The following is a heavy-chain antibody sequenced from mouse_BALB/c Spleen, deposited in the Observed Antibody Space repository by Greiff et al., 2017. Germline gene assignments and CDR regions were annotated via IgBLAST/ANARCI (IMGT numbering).Heavy chain of an antibody. Sequence: EVQLVESGGGLVKPGGSLKLSCAASGFTFSSYAMSWVRQTPEKRLEWVASISSGGSTYYPDSVKGRFTISRDNARNILYLQMSSLRSEDTAMYYCARGGDYEENYWGQGTTLTVSS. D-gene: IGHD2-4*01. V-gene: IGHV5-6-5*01. CDR2: ISSGGST. J-gene: IGHJ2*01. CDR1: GFTFSSYA. CDR3: ARGGDYEENY.